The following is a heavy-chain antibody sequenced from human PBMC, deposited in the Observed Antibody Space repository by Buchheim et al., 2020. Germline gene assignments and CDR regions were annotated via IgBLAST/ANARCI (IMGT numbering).Heavy chain of an antibody. Sequence: EVQLVESGGGLVQPGGSLRLSCAASGFPFSSHWLSWVRQAPGKGLEWVANIKQDGSEKYYVDSVKGRFTISRDNATNSLYLQMNSLRAEDTAVYYCARDKRLGGSSWSDYWGQGTL. D-gene: IGHD6-13*01. CDR1: GFPFSSHW. J-gene: IGHJ4*02. V-gene: IGHV3-7*01. CDR2: IKQDGSEK. CDR3: ARDKRLGGSSWSDY.